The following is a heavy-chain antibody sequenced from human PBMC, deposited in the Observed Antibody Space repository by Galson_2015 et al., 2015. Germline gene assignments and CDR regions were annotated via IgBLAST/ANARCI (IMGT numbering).Heavy chain of an antibody. V-gene: IGHV1-69*13. J-gene: IGHJ3*02. CDR2: IIPIFGTA. D-gene: IGHD2-2*01. CDR1: GGTFSSYA. CDR3: ATSPVGIVVVPAAIGDRSAFDI. Sequence: SVKVSCKASGGTFSSYAISWVRQAPGQGLEWMGGIIPIFGTANYAQKFQGRVTITADESTSTAYMELSSLRSEDTAVYYCATSPVGIVVVPAAIGDRSAFDIWGQGTMVTVSS.